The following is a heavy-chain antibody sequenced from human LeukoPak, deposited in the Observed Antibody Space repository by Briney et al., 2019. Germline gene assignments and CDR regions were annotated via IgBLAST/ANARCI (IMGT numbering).Heavy chain of an antibody. Sequence: ASVKVSCKASGFTFTSSAMQWVRQARGQRLEWIGWIVVGSGNTNYAQKFQERVTITRDMSTSTAYMELSSLRSEDTAVYYCARVWDYYDRSGYYDHWGQGTLVTVSS. CDR3: ARVWDYYDRSGYYDH. J-gene: IGHJ5*02. CDR2: IVVGSGNT. V-gene: IGHV1-58*02. D-gene: IGHD3-22*01. CDR1: GFTFTSSA.